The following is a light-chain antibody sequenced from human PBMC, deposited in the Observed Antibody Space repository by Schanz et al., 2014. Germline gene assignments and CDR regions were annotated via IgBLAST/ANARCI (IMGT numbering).Light chain of an antibody. CDR1: TSDVGGYNF. CDR2: EVT. J-gene: IGLJ3*02. V-gene: IGLV2-8*01. CDR3: SSCAGGNNVV. Sequence: QSALIQPPSASGSPGQSVTISCTGTTSDVGGYNFVSWYQQHPGKAPKLMIFEVTKRPSGVPDRFSGSKSGNTASLTVSGLQAEDEADYYCSSCAGGNNVVFGGGTKLTVL.